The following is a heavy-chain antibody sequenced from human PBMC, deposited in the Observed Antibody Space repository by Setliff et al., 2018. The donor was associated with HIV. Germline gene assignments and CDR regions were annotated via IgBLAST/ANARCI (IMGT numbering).Heavy chain of an antibody. CDR3: ARVLLRTNAVYGVVSNRFDP. D-gene: IGHD2-8*01. Sequence: PGGSLRLSCAASGFTFNNFWMHWVRQAPGKGLEWVASISPDGSRNHCVGSVKGRCTASRDNAKSSLYLQMNSLRAEDTAMYYCARVLLRTNAVYGVVSNRFDPWGQGTLVTVSS. V-gene: IGHV3-7*03. J-gene: IGHJ5*02. CDR2: ISPDGSRN. CDR1: GFTFNNFW.